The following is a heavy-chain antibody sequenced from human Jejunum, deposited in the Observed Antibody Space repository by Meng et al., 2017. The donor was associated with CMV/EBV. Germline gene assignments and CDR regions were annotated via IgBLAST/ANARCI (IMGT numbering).Heavy chain of an antibody. J-gene: IGHJ3*02. CDR1: GFSFSNYA. Sequence: EGSGFSFSNYAMTWVRQAPGKGLEWVSSITTSGDFVFYADSVRARFVISRDNAKNSLYLQMNTLKAEETAVYYCAREPSNAAFDIWGQGTMVTVSS. V-gene: IGHV3-21*06. CDR3: AREPSNAAFDI. CDR2: ITTSGDFV.